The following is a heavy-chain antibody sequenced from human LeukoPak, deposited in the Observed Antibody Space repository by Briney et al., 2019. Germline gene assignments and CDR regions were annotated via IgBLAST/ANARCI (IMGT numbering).Heavy chain of an antibody. CDR2: INHSGST. Sequence: PSETLSLTCAVYGGSFSGYYWSWIRQPPGKGLEWIGEINHSGSTNYNPSLKSRVTISVDTTKNQFSLKLSSVTAADTAVYYCARDDYYDTPYSGMDVWGQGTTVTVSS. J-gene: IGHJ6*02. CDR3: ARDDYYDTPYSGMDV. D-gene: IGHD3-22*01. CDR1: GGSFSGYY. V-gene: IGHV4-34*01.